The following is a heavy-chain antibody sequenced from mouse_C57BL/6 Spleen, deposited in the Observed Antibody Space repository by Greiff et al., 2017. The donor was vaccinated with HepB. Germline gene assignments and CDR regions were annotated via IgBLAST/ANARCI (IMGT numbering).Heavy chain of an antibody. J-gene: IGHJ2*01. Sequence: VQLQQSGAELVRPGASVTLSCKASGYTFTDYEMHWVKQTPVHGLEWIGAIDPETGGTAYNQKFKGKAILTADKSSSTAYMELRNLTSEDSAVYYCTRSTVVAPYFDYWGQGTTLTVSS. CDR1: GYTFTDYE. D-gene: IGHD1-1*01. CDR2: IDPETGGT. V-gene: IGHV1-15*01. CDR3: TRSTVVAPYFDY.